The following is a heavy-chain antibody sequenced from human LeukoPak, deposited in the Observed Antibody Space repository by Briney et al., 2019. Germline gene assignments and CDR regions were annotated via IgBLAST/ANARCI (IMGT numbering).Heavy chain of an antibody. Sequence: GGSLRLSCVASGFTFSRNWMHWVRQAPGKGLVWVSRISGDGRSTSYADSVKGRFIISRDNAKKTLYLQMNSLRAEDTAVYYCASFYYDPTGHWGQGTLVTVSS. CDR1: GFTFSRNW. CDR2: ISGDGRST. V-gene: IGHV3-74*01. J-gene: IGHJ4*02. D-gene: IGHD3-22*01. CDR3: ASFYYDPTGH.